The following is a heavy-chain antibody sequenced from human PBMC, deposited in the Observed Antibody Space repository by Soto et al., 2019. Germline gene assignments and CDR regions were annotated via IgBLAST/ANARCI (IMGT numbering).Heavy chain of an antibody. J-gene: IGHJ4*02. Sequence: EVQLVESGGDLVQPGGSLRLSCVASGLTFSDHYMDWVRQTPGKGLEWVGCSRNKANSYSTEYAASVKDRFIISRDDSKDSLYLQMNSLKTEDTAVYYCASPGGGYSYHSWGQGTLVSVSS. V-gene: IGHV3-72*01. CDR3: ASPGGGYSYHS. D-gene: IGHD5-18*01. CDR2: SRNKANSYST. CDR1: GLTFSDHY.